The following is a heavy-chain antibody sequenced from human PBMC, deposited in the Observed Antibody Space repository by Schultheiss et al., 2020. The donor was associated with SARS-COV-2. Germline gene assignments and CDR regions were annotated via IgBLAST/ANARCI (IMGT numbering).Heavy chain of an antibody. J-gene: IGHJ4*02. Sequence: GGSLRLSCTASGFDFSTYAIHWVRQAPGKGLEWVSYISSSGSTIYYADSVKGRFTISRDNSKNTLYLQMNSLTAEDTALYYCARDSSFLGLASAGSYFDHWGQGSLVTVSS. V-gene: IGHV3-48*01. CDR3: ARDSSFLGLASAGSYFDH. CDR1: GFDFSTYA. CDR2: ISSSGSTI. D-gene: IGHD6-13*01.